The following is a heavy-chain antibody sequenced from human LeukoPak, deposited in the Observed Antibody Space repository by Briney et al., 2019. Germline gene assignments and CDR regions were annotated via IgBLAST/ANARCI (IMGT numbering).Heavy chain of an antibody. CDR2: IRYDGYNK. D-gene: IGHD1-14*01. CDR3: AKDSSLSLISGYYFDY. CDR1: GFTFSSYG. Sequence: GGSLRLSCAASGFTFSSYGTHWVRQAPGKGLEWVAFIRYDGYNKYYADSVKGRFTISRDNSKNTLYLQMNSLRAEDTAVYYCAKDSSLSLISGYYFDYWGQGTLVTVSS. V-gene: IGHV3-30*02. J-gene: IGHJ4*02.